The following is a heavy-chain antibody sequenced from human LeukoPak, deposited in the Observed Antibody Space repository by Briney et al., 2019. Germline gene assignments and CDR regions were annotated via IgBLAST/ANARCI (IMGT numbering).Heavy chain of an antibody. D-gene: IGHD2-15*01. J-gene: IGHJ6*03. V-gene: IGHV4-39*01. CDR1: GGSISSSSYY. CDR3: ARHTKADCSGGSCYSSCYYYYMDV. CDR2: IYYSGST. Sequence: PSETLSLTCTVSGGSISSSSYYWGWIRQPPGKGLEWIGSIYYSGSTYYNPPLKSRVTISVDTSKNQFSLKLSSVTAADTAVYYCARHTKADCSGGSCYSSCYYYYMDVWGKGTTVTISS.